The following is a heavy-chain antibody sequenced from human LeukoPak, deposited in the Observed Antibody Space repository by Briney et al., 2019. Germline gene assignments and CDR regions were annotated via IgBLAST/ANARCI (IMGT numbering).Heavy chain of an antibody. Sequence: SQTLSLTCAISGDSVSSNSVAWNWIRQSPSRGLEWLGRTYYRSKWYNDYAVSVQSRITINPDTSKNQFSLQPNSVTPEDTAVYYCASNSSSSGFDYWGQGTLVTVSS. CDR1: GDSVSSNSVA. CDR2: TYYRSKWYN. CDR3: ASNSSSSGFDY. J-gene: IGHJ4*02. D-gene: IGHD6-6*01. V-gene: IGHV6-1*01.